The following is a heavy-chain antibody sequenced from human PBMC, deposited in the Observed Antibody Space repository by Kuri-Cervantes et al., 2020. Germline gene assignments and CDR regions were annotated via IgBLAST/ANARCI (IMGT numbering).Heavy chain of an antibody. CDR3: AKDSSWFGKDDAFDI. Sequence: LSLTCAASGFTFSDYYMSWIRQAPGKGLEWVSYISSSGSTIYYADSVKGRFTISRDNAKNSLYLQMNSLRAEDTAVYYCAKDSSWFGKDDAFDIWGQGTMVTVSS. CDR2: ISSSGSTI. V-gene: IGHV3-11*01. J-gene: IGHJ3*02. D-gene: IGHD3-10*01. CDR1: GFTFSDYY.